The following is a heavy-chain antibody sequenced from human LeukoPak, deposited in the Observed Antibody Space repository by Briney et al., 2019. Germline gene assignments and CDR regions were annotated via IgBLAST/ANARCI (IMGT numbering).Heavy chain of an antibody. D-gene: IGHD6-19*01. CDR3: ARGPGYSSGWYWFDP. J-gene: IGHJ5*02. CDR2: MNPNSGNT. Sequence: ASVKVSCKASGYTFTSYDINWVRQATGQGLEWMGWMNPNSGNTGYAQKFQGRVTMTRNTSISTAYMELSSVRSEDTAVYYYARGPGYSSGWYWFDPWSQGTLVTVSS. CDR1: GYTFTSYD. V-gene: IGHV1-8*01.